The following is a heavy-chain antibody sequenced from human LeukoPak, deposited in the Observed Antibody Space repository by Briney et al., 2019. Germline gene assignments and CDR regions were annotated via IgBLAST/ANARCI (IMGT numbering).Heavy chain of an antibody. J-gene: IGHJ6*03. V-gene: IGHV3-30*04. CDR1: GFTFSSYA. Sequence: GRSLRLSCAASGFTFSSYAIHWVRQAPGKELEWVTIISYDGGNKYYADSVKGRFTISRDNSKNTLYLQMNSLGAEDTAVYYCARDPGPYGDYMDVWGKGTTVTVSS. CDR3: ARDPGPYGDYMDV. D-gene: IGHD1-1*01. CDR2: ISYDGGNK.